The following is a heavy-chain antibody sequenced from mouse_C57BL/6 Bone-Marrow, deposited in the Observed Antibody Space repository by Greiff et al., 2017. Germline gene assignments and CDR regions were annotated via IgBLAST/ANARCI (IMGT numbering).Heavy chain of an antibody. V-gene: IGHV1-74*01. D-gene: IGHD2-4*01. J-gene: IGHJ4*01. CDR2: IHPSDSDT. CDR1: GYTFTSYW. Sequence: QVQLQQPGAELVKPGASVKVSCKASGYTFTSYWMHWVKQRPGQGLEWIGRIHPSDSDTNYNQKFKGKATLTVDKSSSTAYMQLSSLTSEDSAVYYCASRIYYDYKGAMDYWGQGTSVTVSS. CDR3: ASRIYYDYKGAMDY.